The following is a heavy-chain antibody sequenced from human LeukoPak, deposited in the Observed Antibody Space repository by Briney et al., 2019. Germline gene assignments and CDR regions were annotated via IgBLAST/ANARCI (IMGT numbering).Heavy chain of an antibody. D-gene: IGHD5-24*01. CDR2: IKQDGSEK. V-gene: IGHV3-7*01. Sequence: GGSLRLSCAASGFTFSSYWMSWVRQAPGKGLEWVANIKQDGSEKYYVDSVKGRFTISRDNAKNSLYLQMNSLRAEDTAVYYCARDYFVRGGYNSYYYYYMDVWGKGTTVTISS. CDR3: ARDYFVRGGYNSYYYYYMDV. CDR1: GFTFSSYW. J-gene: IGHJ6*03.